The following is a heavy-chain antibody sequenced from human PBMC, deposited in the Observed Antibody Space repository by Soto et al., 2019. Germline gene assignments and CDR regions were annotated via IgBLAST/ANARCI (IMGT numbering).Heavy chain of an antibody. CDR1: GFSFSTHG. CDR2: ISDSGGTT. V-gene: IGHV3-23*01. J-gene: IGHJ3*02. Sequence: EVQLLESGGGLVQPGGSLRLSCAASGFSFSTHGMSWVRQAPGKGLEWVSAISDSGGTTFYADSVKGRSTISRDNSKNTLYLQMNRLRAEDTAVYYCANEMRWKDTAGMNAFDIWGQGTMVTVSS. D-gene: IGHD5-18*01. CDR3: ANEMRWKDTAGMNAFDI.